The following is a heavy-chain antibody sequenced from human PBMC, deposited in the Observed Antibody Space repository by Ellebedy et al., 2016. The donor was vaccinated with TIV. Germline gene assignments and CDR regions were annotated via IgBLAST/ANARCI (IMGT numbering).Heavy chain of an antibody. CDR1: GFTFSSYA. Sequence: GESLKISXAASGFTFSSYAMSWVRQAPGKGLEWVSAISGSGGSTYYADSVKGRFTISRDNSKNTLYLQMNSLRAEDTAVYYCAKDEALRFLEWSPYYFDYWGQGTLVTVSS. D-gene: IGHD3-3*01. V-gene: IGHV3-23*01. J-gene: IGHJ4*02. CDR3: AKDEALRFLEWSPYYFDY. CDR2: ISGSGGST.